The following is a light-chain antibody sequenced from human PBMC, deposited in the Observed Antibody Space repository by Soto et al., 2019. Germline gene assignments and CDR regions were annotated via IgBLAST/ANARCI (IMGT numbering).Light chain of an antibody. CDR1: QSVSSY. V-gene: IGKV3-20*01. CDR2: GAS. J-gene: IGKJ2*01. Sequence: EIVLTQSPGTLSLSPGEGATLSCRASQSVSSYLAWYQRKPGQAPRLLIYGASSRATGIPDRFSGSGSGTDFTLTISRLEPEDFAVYYCQQYGNYPYTFGQGTNLEIK. CDR3: QQYGNYPYT.